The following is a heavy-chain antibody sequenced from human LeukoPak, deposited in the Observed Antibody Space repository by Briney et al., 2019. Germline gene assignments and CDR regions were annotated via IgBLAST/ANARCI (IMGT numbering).Heavy chain of an antibody. J-gene: IGHJ5*02. CDR1: GGSISSYY. CDR3: AREAVIAAAGTGGLNWFDP. D-gene: IGHD6-13*01. V-gene: IGHV4-59*01. CDR2: IYYSGST. Sequence: SETLSLTCTVSGGSISSYYWSWIRQPPGKGLEWIGYIYYSGSTNYNPPLKSRVTISVDPSKNQFSLKLSSVTAADTAVYYCAREAVIAAAGTGGLNWFDPWGQGTLVTVSS.